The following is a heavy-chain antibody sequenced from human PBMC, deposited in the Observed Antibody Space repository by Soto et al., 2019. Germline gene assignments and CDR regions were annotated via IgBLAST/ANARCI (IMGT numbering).Heavy chain of an antibody. CDR1: GYTFTSYA. CDR2: INAGNGNT. V-gene: IGHV1-3*01. CDR3: ARGRGAMVGNWFDP. Sequence: QVQLVQSGAEVKKPGASVKVSCKASGYTFTSYAMHWVRQAPGQRLEWMGWINAGNGNTKYSQKFQGRVTITRDTSASTAYMELSSLRSEDTAVYYWARGRGAMVGNWFDPWGQGTLVTVSS. D-gene: IGHD3-10*02. J-gene: IGHJ5*02.